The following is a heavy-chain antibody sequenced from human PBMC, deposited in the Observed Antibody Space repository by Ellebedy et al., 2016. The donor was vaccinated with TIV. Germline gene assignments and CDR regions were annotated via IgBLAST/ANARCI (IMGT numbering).Heavy chain of an antibody. CDR2: INHSGST. J-gene: IGHJ4*02. D-gene: IGHD6-6*01. CDR1: GGSFSGYY. Sequence: SETLSLXCAVYGGSFSGYYWSWIRQPPGKGLEWIGEINHSGSTNYNPSLKSRVTISVDTSKNQFSLKLSSVTAADTAVYYCARDSKQLGFDYWGQGTLVTVSS. CDR3: ARDSKQLGFDY. V-gene: IGHV4-34*01.